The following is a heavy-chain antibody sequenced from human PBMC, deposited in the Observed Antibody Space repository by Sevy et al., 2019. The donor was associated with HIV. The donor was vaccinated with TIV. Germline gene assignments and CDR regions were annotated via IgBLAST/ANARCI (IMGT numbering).Heavy chain of an antibody. CDR2: THYRSKWYN. CDR3: ARSGVAAAGTGIYWYFDL. Sequence: SQTLSLTCAISGDSVSSNSAAWNWIRQSPSRGLEWLGRTHYRSKWYNDYAVSVKSRITINPDTSKNQFSLQLNSVTPEDTAVYYCARSGVAAAGTGIYWYFDLWGRGTLVTVSS. CDR1: GDSVSSNSAA. V-gene: IGHV6-1*01. J-gene: IGHJ2*01. D-gene: IGHD6-13*01.